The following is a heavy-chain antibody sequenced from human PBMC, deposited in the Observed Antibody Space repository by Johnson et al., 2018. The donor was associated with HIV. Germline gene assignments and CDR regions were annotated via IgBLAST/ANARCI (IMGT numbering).Heavy chain of an antibody. Sequence: QVQLVESGGGVVQPGGSLRLSCAASGFTVSSNYMTWVRQAPGKGLEWVAATWFDGSKKYYSDSVRGRFTISRDNSKNTLYLQMNSLRAEDTAVYFCARDQGYNGFEPDAFDIWGRGTMVTVSS. J-gene: IGHJ3*02. V-gene: IGHV3-33*08. CDR3: ARDQGYNGFEPDAFDI. D-gene: IGHD5-12*01. CDR2: TWFDGSKK. CDR1: GFTVSSNY.